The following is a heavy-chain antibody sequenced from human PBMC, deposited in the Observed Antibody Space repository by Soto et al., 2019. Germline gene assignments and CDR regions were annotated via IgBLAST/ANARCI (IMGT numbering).Heavy chain of an antibody. CDR1: GFIFSNYA. CDR2: ISASSTTI. CDR3: AKGLTKGTNTVYGMDV. V-gene: IGHV3-23*01. D-gene: IGHD3-9*01. J-gene: IGHJ6*02. Sequence: GGSLRLSCAASGFIFSNYAMRWVRQAPGKGLEWVSAISASSTTIYYADPVKDRFTISRDNSKNTLYLQMNNLRADDTAVYYCAKGLTKGTNTVYGMDVWGQGTTVTVSS.